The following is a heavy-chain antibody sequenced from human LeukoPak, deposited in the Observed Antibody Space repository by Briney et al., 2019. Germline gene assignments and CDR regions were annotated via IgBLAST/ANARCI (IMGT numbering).Heavy chain of an antibody. V-gene: IGHV4-34*01. CDR3: ARGLPVIDAFDI. CDR1: SGSFSGYY. J-gene: IGHJ3*02. D-gene: IGHD2-21*01. CDR2: FNHNWGA. Sequence: SETLSLTCAVYSGSFSGYYWTWFRQPPGKGLEWIGEFNHNWGAKYNPSLKSRVTISVDTSKNHLSLSLNSVTAADTAVYYCARGLPVIDAFDIWGQGTMVTVSS.